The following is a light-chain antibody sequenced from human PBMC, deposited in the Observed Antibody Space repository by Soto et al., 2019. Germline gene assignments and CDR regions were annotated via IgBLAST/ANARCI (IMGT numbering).Light chain of an antibody. CDR3: QSNYILPWT. J-gene: IGKJ1*01. CDR2: SAS. V-gene: IGKV1-39*01. CDR1: QYISNY. Sequence: DIQGTQSPPSLSASVGDIVTITCRTSQYISNYLNWYQHKVGKAPQLLIYSASTLQMGVPSRFSVSASGTEFTLTISSLQPDDYASYYCQSNYILPWTFGQGTKVE.